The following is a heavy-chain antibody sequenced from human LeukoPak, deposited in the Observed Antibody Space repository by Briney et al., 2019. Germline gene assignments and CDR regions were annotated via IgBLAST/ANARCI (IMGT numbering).Heavy chain of an antibody. CDR3: ATRVDSSGYYLDY. CDR2: IIPILGIA. J-gene: IGHJ4*02. CDR1: GGTFISYT. Sequence: SVKVSCKASGGTFISYTISWVRQAPGQGLEWMGGIIPILGIANYAQKFQGRVTITADKSTGTAYMELSSLRSEDTAVYYCATRVDSSGYYLDYWGQGTLVTVSS. V-gene: IGHV1-69*10. D-gene: IGHD3-22*01.